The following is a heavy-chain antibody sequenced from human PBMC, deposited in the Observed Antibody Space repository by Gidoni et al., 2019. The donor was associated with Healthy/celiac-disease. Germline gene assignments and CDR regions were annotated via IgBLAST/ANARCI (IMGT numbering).Heavy chain of an antibody. CDR2: IYYSGST. CDR1: GGSISSYY. Sequence: QVQLQESGPGLVKPSETLSLTCTVSGGSISSYYWSWIRQPPGKGLEWIGYIYYSGSTNYNPSLKSRVTISVDTSKNQFSLKLSSVTAADTAVYYCARADALVTRFDYWGQGTLVTVSS. J-gene: IGHJ4*02. CDR3: ARADALVTRFDY. D-gene: IGHD2-21*02. V-gene: IGHV4-59*01.